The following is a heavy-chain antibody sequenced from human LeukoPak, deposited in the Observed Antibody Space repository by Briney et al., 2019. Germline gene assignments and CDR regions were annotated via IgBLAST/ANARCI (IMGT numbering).Heavy chain of an antibody. Sequence: SQTLSLTCAVSGDSVSSNSVAWNWIRQSPSRGLEWLGRTYYRSKWYNDYTVSVKSRLTINPDTSKNQFSLKLNSVTPEDAAVYYCTRARDYGAMYYFDYWGQGPLVTVSS. CDR2: TYYRSKWYN. CDR3: TRARDYGAMYYFDY. J-gene: IGHJ4*02. CDR1: GDSVSSNSVA. D-gene: IGHD4-17*01. V-gene: IGHV6-1*01.